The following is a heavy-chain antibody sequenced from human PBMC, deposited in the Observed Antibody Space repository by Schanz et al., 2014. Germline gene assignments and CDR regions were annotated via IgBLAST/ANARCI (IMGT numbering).Heavy chain of an antibody. J-gene: IGHJ3*02. CDR2: IDPNSGGT. Sequence: QVQLVQSGADVKKPGASVKVSCKASGNTLSAYYIHWIRQAPGQGLEWMGWIDPNSGGTNYAQKFQGRVTMTSDTSITTVYMEVTSLRLDDTAIYYCARDWSPGSKNAFDIWGPGTMVTVSS. CDR1: GNTLSAYY. V-gene: IGHV1-2*02. D-gene: IGHD3-10*01. CDR3: ARDWSPGSKNAFDI.